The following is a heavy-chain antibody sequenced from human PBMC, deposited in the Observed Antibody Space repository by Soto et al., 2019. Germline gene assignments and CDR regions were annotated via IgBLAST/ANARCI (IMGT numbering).Heavy chain of an antibody. J-gene: IGHJ3*02. Sequence: PGGSLRLSCAASGFTFSSYWMHWVRQAPGKGLVWVSRINSDGSSTSYADSVKGRFTISRDNAKNTLYLQMNSLRAEDTAVYYCRMVAATIDAFEIWGQGTMVTVSS. CDR2: INSDGSST. V-gene: IGHV3-74*01. CDR1: GFTFSSYW. D-gene: IGHD2-15*01. CDR3: RMVAATIDAFEI.